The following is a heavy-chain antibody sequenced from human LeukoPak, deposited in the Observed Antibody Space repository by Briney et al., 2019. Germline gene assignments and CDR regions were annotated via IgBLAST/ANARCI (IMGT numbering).Heavy chain of an antibody. J-gene: IGHJ4*02. Sequence: QPGGSLRLSCAASGFTFSDYAMTWVRQAPGKGLEWVSSIRARGGNTYYADSVKGRFTMSRDDSKNTLYLQMNSLRADDTAVYYCAKDRYSGSSNCITSFDYWGQGTLVTVSS. CDR1: GFTFSDYA. CDR3: AKDRYSGSSNCITSFDY. V-gene: IGHV3-23*01. D-gene: IGHD3-10*01. CDR2: IRARGGNT.